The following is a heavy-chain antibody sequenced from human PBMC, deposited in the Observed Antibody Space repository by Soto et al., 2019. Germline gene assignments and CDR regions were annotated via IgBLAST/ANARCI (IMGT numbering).Heavy chain of an antibody. CDR3: AKDHLMTTVTTVGY. D-gene: IGHD4-17*01. Sequence: PGGSLRLSCAASGFTFSSYGMHWVRQAPGKGLEWVAVISYDGSNKYYADSVKGRFTISRDNSKNTLYLQMNSLRAEDTAVYYCAKDHLMTTVTTVGYWGQGTLVTVSS. CDR2: ISYDGSNK. V-gene: IGHV3-30*18. CDR1: GFTFSSYG. J-gene: IGHJ4*02.